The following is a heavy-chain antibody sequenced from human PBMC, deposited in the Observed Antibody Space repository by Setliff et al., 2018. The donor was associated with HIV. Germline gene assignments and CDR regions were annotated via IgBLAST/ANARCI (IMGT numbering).Heavy chain of an antibody. CDR3: ARDSGTTVEDACDI. CDR2: ISAYHGNT. Sequence: ASVKVSCKASGYTFTSYGISWVRQAPGQGLEWMGWISAYHGNTNYAQKLQGRVTMTTDTSTSTAYMELRSLRSDDTAVYYCARDSGTTVEDACDIWGQGTMVTVSS. CDR1: GYTFTSYG. V-gene: IGHV1-18*01. J-gene: IGHJ3*02. D-gene: IGHD1-7*01.